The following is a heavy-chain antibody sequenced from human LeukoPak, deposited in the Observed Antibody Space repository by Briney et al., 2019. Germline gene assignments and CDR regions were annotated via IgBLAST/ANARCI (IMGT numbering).Heavy chain of an antibody. J-gene: IGHJ4*02. D-gene: IGHD3-9*01. CDR2: ITYDGSNK. V-gene: IGHV3-30*04. CDR3: ARDLSYYDILPGLFF. CDR1: GFTFSSYA. Sequence: PGGSLRLSCAASGFTFSSYAMHWVRQAPGKGLEWVAVITYDGSNKYYADSVKGRFTISRDNSKNTLYLQMNSLRAEDTAVYYCARDLSYYDILPGLFFWDKGTLVTVSS.